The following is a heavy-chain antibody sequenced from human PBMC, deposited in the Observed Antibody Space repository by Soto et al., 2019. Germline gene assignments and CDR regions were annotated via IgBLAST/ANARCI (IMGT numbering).Heavy chain of an antibody. D-gene: IGHD3-22*01. CDR1: GGSISSYY. CDR3: ARDLLVGYDSSGYYYGSAFDI. Sequence: SETLSLTCTVSGGSISSYYWSWIRQPPGKGLEWIGYIYYSGSTNYNPSPKSRVTISVDTSKNQFSLKLSSVTAADTAVYYCARDLLVGYDSSGYYYGSAFDIWGQGTMVTVSS. V-gene: IGHV4-59*01. CDR2: IYYSGST. J-gene: IGHJ3*02.